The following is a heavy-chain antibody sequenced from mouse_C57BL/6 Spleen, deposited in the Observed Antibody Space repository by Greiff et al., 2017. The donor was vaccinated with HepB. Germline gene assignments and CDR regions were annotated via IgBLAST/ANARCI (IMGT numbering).Heavy chain of an antibody. D-gene: IGHD2-4*01. Sequence: EVQLQQSGAELVRPGASVKLSCTASGFNIKDYYMHWVKQRPEQGLEWIGRIDPEDGDTEYAPKFQGKATMTAHTSSNTASRQLSSLTSEDTAVYYCTTGTYYDYDRVLDYGGQGTTLTVAS. CDR2: IDPEDGDT. J-gene: IGHJ2*01. V-gene: IGHV14-1*01. CDR3: TTGTYYDYDRVLDY. CDR1: GFNIKDYY.